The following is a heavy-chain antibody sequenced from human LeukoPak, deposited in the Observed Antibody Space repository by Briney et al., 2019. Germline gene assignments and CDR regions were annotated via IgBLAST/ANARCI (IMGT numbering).Heavy chain of an antibody. CDR2: ISYDGSNK. D-gene: IGHD3-9*01. CDR3: ARDPGHYDILTGYYHLDY. V-gene: IGHV3-30*03. J-gene: IGHJ4*02. CDR1: GFTFSSYG. Sequence: TGGSLRLSCAASGFTFSSYGMHWVRQAPGKGLEWVAVISYDGSNKYYADSVKGRFTISRDNSKNTLYLQMNSLRAEDTAVYYCARDPGHYDILTGYYHLDYWGQGTLVTVSS.